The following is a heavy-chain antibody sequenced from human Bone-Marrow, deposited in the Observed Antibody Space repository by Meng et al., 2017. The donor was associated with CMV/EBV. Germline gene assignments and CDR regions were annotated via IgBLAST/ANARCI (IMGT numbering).Heavy chain of an antibody. V-gene: IGHV3-48*01. CDR3: ETNWDYSNYGPVGWFDA. CDR1: GFTFSSYW. CDR2: ISSSGSTI. J-gene: IGHJ5*02. D-gene: IGHD4-11*01. Sequence: GESLKISCAASGFTFSSYWMRWVRQAPGKGLEWVSYISSSGSTIYYADSVKGRFTISRDNSKNTLYLQMNSLRAEDTAVYYCETNWDYSNYGPVGWFDAWGQGTRVTVSS.